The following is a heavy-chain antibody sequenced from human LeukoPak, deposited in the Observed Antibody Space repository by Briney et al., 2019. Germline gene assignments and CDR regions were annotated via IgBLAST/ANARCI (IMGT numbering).Heavy chain of an antibody. CDR1: GGTFSSYT. D-gene: IGHD1-20*01. CDR3: ARCLVTGTAQLEFDY. Sequence: GASVKVSCKASGGTFSSYTISWVRQAPGQGLEWMGRIIPILGIANYAQKFQGRVTITADKSTSTAYMELSSLRPEDTAVYYCARCLVTGTAQLEFDYWGQGTLVTVSS. V-gene: IGHV1-69*02. CDR2: IIPILGIA. J-gene: IGHJ4*02.